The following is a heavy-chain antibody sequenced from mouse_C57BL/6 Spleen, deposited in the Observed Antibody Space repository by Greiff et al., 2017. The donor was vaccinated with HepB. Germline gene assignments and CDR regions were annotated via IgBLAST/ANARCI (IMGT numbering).Heavy chain of an antibody. Sequence: QVQLQQPGAELVRPGSSVKLSCKASGYTFTSYWMHWVKQRPIQGLEWIGNIDPSDSETHYNQKFKDKATLTVDKSSSTAYMQLSSLASEDSAVYYCARSRAYYSNAWFAYWGQGTLVTVSA. CDR2: IDPSDSET. J-gene: IGHJ3*01. CDR1: GYTFTSYW. V-gene: IGHV1-52*01. D-gene: IGHD2-5*01. CDR3: ARSRAYYSNAWFAY.